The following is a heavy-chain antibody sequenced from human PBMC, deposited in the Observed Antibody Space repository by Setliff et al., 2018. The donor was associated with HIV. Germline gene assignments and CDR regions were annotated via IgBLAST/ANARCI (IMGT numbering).Heavy chain of an antibody. CDR1: GRSLSGYY. J-gene: IGHJ6*03. CDR3: ARGVNPTYYDFWSGNYMRKYYYYYMDV. CDR2: INQSGST. Sequence: ASETLSLTCAVYGRSLSGYYWSWIRQPPGKGLEWIGEINQSGSTNYNPSLKSRVTISVDTSKNQFSLKLSSVTAADTAVYYCARGVNPTYYDFWSGNYMRKYYYYYMDVWGKGTTVTV. V-gene: IGHV4-34*01. D-gene: IGHD3-3*01.